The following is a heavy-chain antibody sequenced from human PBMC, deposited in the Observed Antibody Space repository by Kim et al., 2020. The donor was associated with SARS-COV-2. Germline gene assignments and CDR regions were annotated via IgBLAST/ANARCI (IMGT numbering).Heavy chain of an antibody. CDR3: ARHARVVVPAATSGYASTNFYYYYMDV. D-gene: IGHD2-2*01. CDR2: IYPGDSDT. Sequence: GESLKISCKGSGYSFTSYWIGWVRQMPGKGLEWMGIIYPGDSDTRYSPSFQGQVTISADKSISTASLQWSSLKASDTAMYYCARHARVVVPAATSGYASTNFYYYYMDVWGKGTTVTVSS. V-gene: IGHV5-51*01. J-gene: IGHJ6*03. CDR1: GYSFTSYW.